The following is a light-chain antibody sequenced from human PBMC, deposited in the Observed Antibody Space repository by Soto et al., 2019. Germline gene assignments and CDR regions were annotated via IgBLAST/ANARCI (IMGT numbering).Light chain of an antibody. J-gene: IGKJ3*01. CDR2: AAS. V-gene: IGKV3-20*01. CDR1: RGISSSY. Sequence: EIVLTQSPGTLSLSPGESTTLSCRASRGISSSYLAWYQQKPGQAPRLLIYAASTRATGIPDRFRGSGSATDFTLTISRLEPEDSAVYYCHQYDNAPFTFGPGTRVGIK. CDR3: HQYDNAPFT.